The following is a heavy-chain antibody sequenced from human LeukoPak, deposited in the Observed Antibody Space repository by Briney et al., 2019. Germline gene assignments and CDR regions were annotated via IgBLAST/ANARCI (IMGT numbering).Heavy chain of an antibody. CDR2: NNGDGSTT. J-gene: IGHJ5*02. V-gene: IGHV3-74*01. CDR1: GFTFSSYA. Sequence: PGGSLRLSCAASGFTFSSYAMSWVRQAPGKGLMYISRNNGDGSTTNYADVVEGRFTMSRDNVKNTLYLQMNSLRVEDTAVYYCARDPRNVGLAPWGQGTLVTVSS. D-gene: IGHD2-15*01. CDR3: ARDPRNVGLAP.